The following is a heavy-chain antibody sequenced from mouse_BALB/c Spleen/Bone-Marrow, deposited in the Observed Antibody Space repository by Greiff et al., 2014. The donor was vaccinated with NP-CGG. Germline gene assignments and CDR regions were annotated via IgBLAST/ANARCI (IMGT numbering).Heavy chain of an antibody. J-gene: IGHJ1*01. CDR1: GFTFSSYA. Sequence: EVQRVESGGGLVKPGGSLKLSCAASGFTFSSYAMSWVRQTPEKRLEWVASISSGGSTYYPDSVKGRFTISRDNARNILYLQMSSLRSEDTAMYYCARDRNHWYFDVWGAGTTVTVSS. D-gene: IGHD2-1*01. CDR3: ARDRNHWYFDV. V-gene: IGHV5-6-5*01. CDR2: ISSGGST.